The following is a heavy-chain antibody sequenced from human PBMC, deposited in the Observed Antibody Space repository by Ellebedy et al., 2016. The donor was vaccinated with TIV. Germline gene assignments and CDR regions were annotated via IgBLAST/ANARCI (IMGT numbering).Heavy chain of an antibody. V-gene: IGHV3-7*01. Sequence: GGSLRLSCAASGFSFSSYWMSWVRQAPGKGLEWVANIRVDGNEKYYVDSVKGRFTISRDNAKNSLYLQMNSLRGEDTAVYYCATDGSYGDYRSPTHAFVMWGQGTLVTVSS. D-gene: IGHD4-17*01. J-gene: IGHJ3*02. CDR1: GFSFSSYW. CDR3: ATDGSYGDYRSPTHAFVM. CDR2: IRVDGNEK.